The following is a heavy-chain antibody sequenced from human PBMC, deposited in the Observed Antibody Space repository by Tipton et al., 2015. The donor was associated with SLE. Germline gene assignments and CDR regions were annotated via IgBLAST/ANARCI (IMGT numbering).Heavy chain of an antibody. Sequence: SLRLSCAASGFTFSSYAMSWVRQAPGKGLEWVSTISSGSGSTYYADSVKGRFTISRDNSKNTLYLQMNSLRAEDTAVYYCAKLPFDYWGQGTLVTVSS. CDR2: ISSGSGST. V-gene: IGHV3-23*01. CDR1: GFTFSSYA. J-gene: IGHJ4*02. CDR3: AKLPFDY.